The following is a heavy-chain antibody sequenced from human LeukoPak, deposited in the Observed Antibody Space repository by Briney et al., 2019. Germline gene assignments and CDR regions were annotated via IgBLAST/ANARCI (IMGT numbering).Heavy chain of an antibody. J-gene: IGHJ4*02. CDR3: AKGRAVSGPFDS. CDR1: GFTFSSYV. CDR2: ISGRGGST. V-gene: IGHV3-23*01. D-gene: IGHD6-19*01. Sequence: GGSLRLSCAASGFTFSSYVMSWVRQAPGKGLEWVSAISGRGGSTYYADAVKGRFTISRDNSKNTLYLQMSSLRAGDTAVYYCAKGRAVSGPFDSWGQGTLVTVSP.